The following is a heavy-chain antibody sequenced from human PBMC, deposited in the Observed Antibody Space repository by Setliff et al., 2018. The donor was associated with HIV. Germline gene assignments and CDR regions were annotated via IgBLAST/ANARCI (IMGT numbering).Heavy chain of an antibody. CDR2: IYTSGRT. V-gene: IGHV4-61*02. J-gene: IGHJ3*02. CDR1: GGSISSGSHY. Sequence: SETLSLTCTVSGGSISSGSHYWSWIRQPAGKGLEWIGLIYTSGRTNYNPSLKSRVTISVDRSKNQFSLNLSSVTAADTAVYYCARHSITLVVGVPERDDAFDIWGQGTMVTVSS. CDR3: ARHSITLVVGVPERDDAFDI. D-gene: IGHD3-22*01.